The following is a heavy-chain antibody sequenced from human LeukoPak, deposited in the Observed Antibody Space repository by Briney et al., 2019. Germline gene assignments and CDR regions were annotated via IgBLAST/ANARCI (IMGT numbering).Heavy chain of an antibody. CDR3: ARDDSSGFLIDY. CDR1: GYTFTSYY. CDR2: INPNSGGT. V-gene: IGHV1-2*02. J-gene: IGHJ4*02. D-gene: IGHD3-22*01. Sequence: GASVKVSCKASGYTFTSYYMHWVRQAPGQGLEWMGWINPNSGGTNYAQKFQGRVTMTRDTSISTAYMELSRLRSDDTAVYYCARDDSSGFLIDYWGQGTLVTVSS.